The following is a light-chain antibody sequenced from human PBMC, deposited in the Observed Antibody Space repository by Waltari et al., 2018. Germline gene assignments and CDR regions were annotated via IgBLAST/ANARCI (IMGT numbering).Light chain of an antibody. V-gene: IGKV4-1*01. CDR3: QQYYSTPPT. CDR2: WAS. CDR1: QSVLSSTNDKNY. J-gene: IGKJ1*01. Sequence: DIVMTQSPDSLAVSLGERATINCKSSQSVLSSTNDKNYLAWFQEQPGQPPNLLISWASTRESGVPDRFSGSGSGTDFTLTISSLQAEDVAVYYCQQYYSTPPTFGQGTKVEIK.